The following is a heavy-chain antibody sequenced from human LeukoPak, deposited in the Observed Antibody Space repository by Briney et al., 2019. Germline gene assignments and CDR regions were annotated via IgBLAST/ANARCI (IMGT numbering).Heavy chain of an antibody. CDR3: AREGNGLLSKDLDY. V-gene: IGHV1-2*02. J-gene: IGHJ4*02. CDR1: GYTFTDYY. CDR2: INPRDGGT. D-gene: IGHD2-15*01. Sequence: GASVKVSCKRSGYTFTDYYLHWVRQAPGQGLEWVGYINPRDGGTSSPPNFRGRVTMTTDASSSTVYMELSRLTSDDTAIYYCAREGNGLLSKDLDYWGQGTLVTVSS.